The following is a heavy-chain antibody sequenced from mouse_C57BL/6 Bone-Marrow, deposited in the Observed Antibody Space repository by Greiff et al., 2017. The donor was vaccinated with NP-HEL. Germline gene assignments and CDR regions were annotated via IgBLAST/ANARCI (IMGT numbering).Heavy chain of an antibody. D-gene: IGHD4-1*01. J-gene: IGHJ3*01. V-gene: IGHV3-6*01. Sequence: DVQLQESGPGLVKPSQSLSLTCSVTGYSITSGYYWNWIRQFPGNKLEWMGYISYDGSNNYNPSLKNRISITRDTSKNQFFLKLNSVTTEDTATYYCASGGRTWFAYWGQGTLVTVSA. CDR1: GYSITSGYY. CDR3: ASGGRTWFAY. CDR2: ISYDGSN.